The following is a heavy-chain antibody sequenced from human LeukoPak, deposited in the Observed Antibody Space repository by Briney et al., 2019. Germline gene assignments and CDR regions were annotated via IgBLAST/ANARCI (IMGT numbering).Heavy chain of an antibody. CDR1: LDSTTSNF. D-gene: IGHD1-14*01. Sequence: SETLSLNCTLSLDSTTSNFGSWVRQPPRKGQEWIGEIHRSGSPNYNPSLQSRVTISIDSSRNQIVLELSSVTAADTAFYYCAREILGGFNPGAYWGQGTLVTVSS. CDR2: IHRSGSP. J-gene: IGHJ4*02. CDR3: AREILGGFNPGAY. V-gene: IGHV4-4*02.